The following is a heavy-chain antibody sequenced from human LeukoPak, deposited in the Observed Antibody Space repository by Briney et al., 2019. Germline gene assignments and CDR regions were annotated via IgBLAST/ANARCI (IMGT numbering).Heavy chain of an antibody. Sequence: GGSRRLSCAASGFTFTSFAMHWVRQAPGKGLEWVAVISYDGSNKYYADSVKGRFTISRDNSKNTLYLQMNSLRTEDTAVYYCAREMGIPAPGMEGVYFDSWGQGSLVTVSS. CDR3: AREMGIPAPGMEGVYFDS. V-gene: IGHV3-30-3*01. J-gene: IGHJ4*02. CDR2: ISYDGSNK. D-gene: IGHD6-13*01. CDR1: GFTFTSFA.